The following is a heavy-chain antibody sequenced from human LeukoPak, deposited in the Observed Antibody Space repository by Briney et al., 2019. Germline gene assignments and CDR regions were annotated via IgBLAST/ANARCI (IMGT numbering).Heavy chain of an antibody. V-gene: IGHV3-23*01. Sequence: GGSLRLSCAASGFTFSSYSMSWVRQAPGKGLEWVSAISGSGGSTYYADSVKGRFTISRDNSKNTLYLQMNSLRAEDTAVYYCAKARFLEWLYYYWGQGTLVTVSS. J-gene: IGHJ4*02. CDR1: GFTFSSYS. D-gene: IGHD3-3*01. CDR3: AKARFLEWLYYY. CDR2: ISGSGGST.